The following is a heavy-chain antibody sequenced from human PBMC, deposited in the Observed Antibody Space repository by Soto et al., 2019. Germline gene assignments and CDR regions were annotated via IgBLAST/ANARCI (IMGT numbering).Heavy chain of an antibody. CDR1: GFTFSSYS. J-gene: IGHJ5*02. CDR3: ARVYYASSGHRWFDP. D-gene: IGHD3-22*01. V-gene: IGHV3-21*01. Sequence: PGGSLRLSCAASGFTFSSYSMNWVRQAPGKGLEWVSSISSSSSYIYYADSVKGRFTISGDNAKNSLYLQMNSLRAADTAVYYCARVYYASSGHRWFDPWGQGTLVTVSS. CDR2: ISSSSSYI.